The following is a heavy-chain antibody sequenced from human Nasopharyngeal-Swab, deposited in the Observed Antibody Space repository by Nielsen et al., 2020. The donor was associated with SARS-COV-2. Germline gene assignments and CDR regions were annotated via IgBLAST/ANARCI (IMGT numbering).Heavy chain of an antibody. D-gene: IGHD1-1*01. V-gene: IGHV1-69*13. J-gene: IGHJ6*02. Sequence: SVKVSCKASGYTFTSYAISWVRQAPGQGLEWMGGIIPIFGTANYAQKFQGRVTITADESTSTAYMELSSLRSEDTAVYYCARVWYSAYYYYYGMDVWGQGTTVTVSS. CDR3: ARVWYSAYYYYYGMDV. CDR2: IIPIFGTA. CDR1: GYTFTSYA.